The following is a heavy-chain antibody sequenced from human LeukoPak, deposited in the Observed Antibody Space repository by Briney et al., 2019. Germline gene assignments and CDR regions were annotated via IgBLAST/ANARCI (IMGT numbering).Heavy chain of an antibody. D-gene: IGHD6-19*01. Sequence: GESLKISCKGSGYSFTSYWISWVRQMSGKGLEWMGRIDPSDSYTNYSPSFQGHVTISADKSISTAYLQWSSLKASDTAMYYCARELVEQWLVAAFDAFDIWGQGTMVTVSS. J-gene: IGHJ3*02. V-gene: IGHV5-10-1*01. CDR2: IDPSDSYT. CDR3: ARELVEQWLVAAFDAFDI. CDR1: GYSFTSYW.